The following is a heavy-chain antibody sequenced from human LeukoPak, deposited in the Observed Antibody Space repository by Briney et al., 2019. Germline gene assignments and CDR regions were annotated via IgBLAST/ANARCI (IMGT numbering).Heavy chain of an antibody. Sequence: GRSLRLSCAASGSNFRNYAMHLVRQAPGKGLEWVAVVSYDGSNKYYADSVKGRFTISRDNSKNTLYLQMNSLRAEDAAIYYCATIGDRRTGELYRIDYWGQGTLVTVSS. V-gene: IGHV3-30-3*01. CDR1: GSNFRNYA. CDR3: ATIGDRRTGELYRIDY. J-gene: IGHJ4*02. D-gene: IGHD7-27*01. CDR2: VSYDGSNK.